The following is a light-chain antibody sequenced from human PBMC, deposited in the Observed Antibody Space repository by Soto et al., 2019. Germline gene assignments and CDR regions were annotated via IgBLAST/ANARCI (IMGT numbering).Light chain of an antibody. Sequence: LTKSRATLRLSPGERATLSCRAGQNIGTSLVWSQQKPGQSPRLLIYDASHRATGVPARFSGSGSGTDFTLTFGLLMPEDPVVYYSQQRARLPVTFGQGTRLEIK. V-gene: IGKV3-11*01. CDR3: QQRARLPVT. CDR2: DAS. CDR1: QNIGTS. J-gene: IGKJ5*01.